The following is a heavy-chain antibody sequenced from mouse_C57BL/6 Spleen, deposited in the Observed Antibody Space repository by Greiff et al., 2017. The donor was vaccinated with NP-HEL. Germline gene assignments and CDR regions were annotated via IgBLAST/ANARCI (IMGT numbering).Heavy chain of an antibody. CDR2: FYPGSGSI. J-gene: IGHJ3*01. CDR3: ARHEDRCPYGSSTWYAY. CDR1: GYTFTEYT. V-gene: IGHV1-62-2*01. D-gene: IGHD1-1*01. Sequence: QVQLQQSGAELVKPGASVKLSCKASGYTFTEYTIHWVKQRSGQGLEWIGWFYPGSGSIKYNEKFKDKATLTADKSSSTVYMELSRLTSEDSAVLSCARHEDRCPYGSSTWYAYWGQGTLVTVSA.